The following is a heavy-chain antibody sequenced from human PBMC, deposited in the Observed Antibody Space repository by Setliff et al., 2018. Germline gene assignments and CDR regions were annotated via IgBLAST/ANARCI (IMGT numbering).Heavy chain of an antibody. CDR3: ARENGYCSGGACYFMFDY. CDR1: GGTFSDYY. V-gene: IGHV4-34*01. J-gene: IGHJ4*02. CDR2: INHSGIS. D-gene: IGHD2-15*01. Sequence: SETLSLTCAASGGTFSDYYWTWIRQPPGKGLEWIGEINHSGISNYNPSLKSRVTIAVDTSNNQFSLELRAVTAADTALYYCARENGYCSGGACYFMFDYWGQGTLVTVSS.